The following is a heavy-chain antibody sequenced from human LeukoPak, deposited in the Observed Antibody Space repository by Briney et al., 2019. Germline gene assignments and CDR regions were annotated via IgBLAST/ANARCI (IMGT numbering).Heavy chain of an antibody. CDR1: GGSFSGYY. CDR3: ARARRLWFGELSEHFDY. Sequence: SETLSLTCAVYGGSFSGYYWSWIRQPPGKGLEWIGEINHSGSTNYNPSLKSRVTISVDTSKNQFSLKLSSVTAADTAVYYCARARRLWFGELSEHFDYWGQGTLVTVSS. J-gene: IGHJ4*02. CDR2: INHSGST. D-gene: IGHD3-10*01. V-gene: IGHV4-34*01.